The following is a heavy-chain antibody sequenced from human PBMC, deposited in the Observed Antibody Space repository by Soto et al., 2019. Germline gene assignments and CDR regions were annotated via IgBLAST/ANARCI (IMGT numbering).Heavy chain of an antibody. Sequence: GGSLRLSCAASGFTFSSYAMHWVRQAPGKGLEWVAVISYGGSNKYYADSVKGRFTISRDNSKNTLYLQMNSLRAEDTAVYYCARAGYDEFHNDYWGQGTLVTVSS. CDR1: GFTFSSYA. J-gene: IGHJ4*02. CDR3: ARAGYDEFHNDY. V-gene: IGHV3-30-3*01. CDR2: ISYGGSNK. D-gene: IGHD3-3*01.